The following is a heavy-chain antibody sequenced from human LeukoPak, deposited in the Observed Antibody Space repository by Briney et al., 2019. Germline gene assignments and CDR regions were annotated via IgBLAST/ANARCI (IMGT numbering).Heavy chain of an antibody. CDR3: AREAAVAAQGPYYFDF. CDR2: ISSSSSYI. D-gene: IGHD6-19*01. J-gene: IGHJ4*02. Sequence: GGSLRLSCAASGFTFSSYSMNWVRQAPGKGLEWVSSISSSSSYIYYADSVKGRFTISRDNAKNSLYLQMNSLRAEDTAVYYCAREAAVAAQGPYYFDFWGQGALVTVSS. V-gene: IGHV3-21*01. CDR1: GFTFSSYS.